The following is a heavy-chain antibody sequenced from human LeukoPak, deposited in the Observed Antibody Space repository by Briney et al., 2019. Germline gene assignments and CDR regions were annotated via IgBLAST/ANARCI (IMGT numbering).Heavy chain of an antibody. CDR3: ARMKRELALYYFDY. D-gene: IGHD1-26*01. J-gene: IGHJ4*02. CDR2: TYDSGST. Sequence: SETLSLTCTVSGGSIRSSYYYWGWIRQPPGKGLEWIGSTYDSGSTYYNPSLKSRVTISVDTSKNQFSLKLNSVTAADTAVYYCARMKRELALYYFDYWGQGTLVTVSS. CDR1: GGSIRSSYYY. V-gene: IGHV4-39*01.